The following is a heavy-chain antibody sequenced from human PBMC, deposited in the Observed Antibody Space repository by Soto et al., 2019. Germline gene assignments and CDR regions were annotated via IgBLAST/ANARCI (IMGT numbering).Heavy chain of an antibody. D-gene: IGHD6-13*01. CDR3: AREMPSTAAAYFYYGLNV. J-gene: IGHJ6*02. V-gene: IGHV1-18*01. Sequence: QVQLVQSGGEVKRPGASVKVSCKTSGYTFSNYGITWVRQAPGQPLEWLGWISLYSDGTNYAQKFQGRVSMTTDTSTTTAYMELRSLRSDDTAVYYCAREMPSTAAAYFYYGLNVWGQGTSVTVSS. CDR2: ISLYSDGT. CDR1: GYTFSNYG.